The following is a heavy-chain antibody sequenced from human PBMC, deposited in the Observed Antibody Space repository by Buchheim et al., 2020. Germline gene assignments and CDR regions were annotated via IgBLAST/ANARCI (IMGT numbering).Heavy chain of an antibody. Sequence: QVQLQESGPGLVKPSETLSLTCTVSGGSISSYYWSWIRQPPGKGLEWIGYIYYSGSTNYNPSLKSRVTISVDTSKNQFSLKLSSVTAADTAVYYCARGEMRMVRGVTHFDYWGQGTL. D-gene: IGHD3-10*01. J-gene: IGHJ4*02. CDR2: IYYSGST. V-gene: IGHV4-59*01. CDR1: GGSISSYY. CDR3: ARGEMRMVRGVTHFDY.